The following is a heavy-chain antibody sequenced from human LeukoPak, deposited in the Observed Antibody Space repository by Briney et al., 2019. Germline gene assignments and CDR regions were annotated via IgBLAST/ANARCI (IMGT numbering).Heavy chain of an antibody. V-gene: IGHV3-48*03. CDR1: GFTFSSYE. CDR3: ARAVNWGSDSYYYMDV. CDR2: ISSSGRTI. D-gene: IGHD7-27*01. Sequence: GGSLRLSCAASGFTFSSYEMNWVRQAPGKGLEWVSYISSSGRTIYYADSVKGRFTVSRDNAKNSLYLQINSLRAEDTAVYYCARAVNWGSDSYYYMDVWGKGTTVTVSS. J-gene: IGHJ6*03.